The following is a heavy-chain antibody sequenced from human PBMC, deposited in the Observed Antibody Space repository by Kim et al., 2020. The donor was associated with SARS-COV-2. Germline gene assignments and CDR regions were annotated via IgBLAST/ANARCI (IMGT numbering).Heavy chain of an antibody. V-gene: IGHV3-11*05. CDR1: GFTFSDYY. CDR3: AGGPIAAAGTVSRDYYYYGMDV. J-gene: IGHJ6*02. CDR2: ISSSSSYT. D-gene: IGHD6-13*01. Sequence: GGSLRLSCAVSGFTFSDYYMSWIRQAPGKGLERVSYISSSSSYTNYADSAKGRFTISRDNAKNSLYLQMNSLRAEDTPVYYCAGGPIAAAGTVSRDYYYYGMDVWGQGTTVTVSS.